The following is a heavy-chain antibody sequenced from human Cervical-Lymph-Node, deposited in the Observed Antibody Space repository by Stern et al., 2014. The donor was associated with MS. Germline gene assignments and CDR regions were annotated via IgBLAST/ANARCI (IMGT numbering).Heavy chain of an antibody. CDR2: MNPDNGNT. Sequence: VQLVESGTEVKKPGASVKVYCKASGYTFTDYDVQWVRQATGQGLEWMGWMNPDNGNTVYAQKFQGRVTMTRDTPTSTAYMELSNLSFEDTAVYFCASEGFDYWGQGTPVTVSS. CDR3: ASEGFDY. V-gene: IGHV1-8*01. CDR1: GYTFTDYD. J-gene: IGHJ4*02.